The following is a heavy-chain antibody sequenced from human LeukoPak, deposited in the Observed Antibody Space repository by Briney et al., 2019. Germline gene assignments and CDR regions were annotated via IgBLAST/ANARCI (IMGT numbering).Heavy chain of an antibody. J-gene: IGHJ3*02. D-gene: IGHD4-17*01. CDR1: GYTLTELS. CDR3: VLVTTPNDAFDI. V-gene: IGHV1-24*01. Sequence: ASVKVSCNVSGYTLTELSMHWVRQAPGKGLEWMGGFDPEDGETIYAQKFQGRVTMTEDTSTDTAYMELSSLRSEDTAVYYCVLVTTPNDAFDIWGQGTMVTVSS. CDR2: FDPEDGET.